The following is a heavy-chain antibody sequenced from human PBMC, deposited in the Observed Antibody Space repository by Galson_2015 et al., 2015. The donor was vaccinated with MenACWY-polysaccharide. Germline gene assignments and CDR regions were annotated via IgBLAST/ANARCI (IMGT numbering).Heavy chain of an antibody. V-gene: IGHV3-48*02. Sequence: SLRLSCAASGFTFSSYRMNWVRQAPGKGLEWVSYISSGGTIYYADSVKGRFTISRDNAKNSLYLQMNSLRDDDTAVYYCARVLKGLVGATPDDWGQGTLVTVSS. D-gene: IGHD1-26*01. CDR1: GFTFSSYR. J-gene: IGHJ4*02. CDR3: ARVLKGLVGATPDD. CDR2: ISSGGTI.